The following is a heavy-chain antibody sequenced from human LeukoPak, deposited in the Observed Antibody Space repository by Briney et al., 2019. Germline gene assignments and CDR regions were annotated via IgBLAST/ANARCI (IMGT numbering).Heavy chain of an antibody. Sequence: GASVTVFCKASGYTFTGYYMHWVRQAPGQGLEWMGWINPNSGGTNYAQKFQGRVTMTRDTSISTAYMELSKLRSDDTAVYYCARDPITYYYYYMDVWGKGTTVTVSS. V-gene: IGHV1-2*02. CDR2: INPNSGGT. CDR1: GYTFTGYY. D-gene: IGHD5-12*01. J-gene: IGHJ6*03. CDR3: ARDPITYYYYYMDV.